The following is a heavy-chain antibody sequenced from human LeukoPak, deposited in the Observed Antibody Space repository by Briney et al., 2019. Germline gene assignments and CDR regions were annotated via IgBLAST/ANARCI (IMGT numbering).Heavy chain of an antibody. J-gene: IGHJ1*01. CDR1: GASITSYY. D-gene: IGHD2-21*02. Sequence: SETLSLTCIVSGASITSYYWSWIRQPPGKALEWIGYIYYSGSTNYNPSLKSRVTISVDTSKNQFSLKLRSVTAADTAVYYCASEVVTSIEYFQHWGQGTLVTVSS. CDR2: IYYSGST. V-gene: IGHV4-59*01. CDR3: ASEVVTSIEYFQH.